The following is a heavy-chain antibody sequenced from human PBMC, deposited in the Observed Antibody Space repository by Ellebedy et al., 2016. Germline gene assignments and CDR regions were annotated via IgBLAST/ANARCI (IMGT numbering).Heavy chain of an antibody. CDR2: IYNSGST. Sequence: SETLSLTCTVSGGPISSYYWSWIRQPPGKGLEWIGYIYNSGSTNYNPSLKSRVRISVDTSKKQFSLKLSSVTAADTAVYYCATKVATIGGGSFDIWGQGTMVSVSS. CDR3: ATKVATIGGGSFDI. D-gene: IGHD5-12*01. CDR1: GGPISSYY. V-gene: IGHV4-59*01. J-gene: IGHJ3*02.